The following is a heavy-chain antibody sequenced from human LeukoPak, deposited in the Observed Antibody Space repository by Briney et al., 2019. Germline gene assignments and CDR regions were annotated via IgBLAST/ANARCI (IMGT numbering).Heavy chain of an antibody. CDR3: AKRSED. CDR1: GFTFSSYA. V-gene: IGHV3-23*01. J-gene: IGHJ4*02. CDR2: ISGGGGST. Sequence: GSLRLSCAASGFTFSSYAMTWVRQAPGKGLEWVSTISGGGGSTNYTDSVKGRFTISRDNSKNTLYLQMNGLRAEDTAVYYCAKRSEDWGQGTLVTVSS.